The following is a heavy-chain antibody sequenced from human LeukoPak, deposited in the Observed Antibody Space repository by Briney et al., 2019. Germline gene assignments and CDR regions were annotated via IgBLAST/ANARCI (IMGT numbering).Heavy chain of an antibody. CDR2: IRYDGSNK. V-gene: IGHV3-30*02. CDR3: AKGQGSGSYYNYFY. CDR1: GFTFSSYA. J-gene: IGHJ4*02. D-gene: IGHD3-10*01. Sequence: GSLRLSCAASGFTFSSYAMHWVRQAPGKGLEWVAFIRYDGSNKYYADSVKGRFTISRDNSKNTLYLQMDSLRAEDTAVYYCAKGQGSGSYYNYFYWGQGTLVTVSS.